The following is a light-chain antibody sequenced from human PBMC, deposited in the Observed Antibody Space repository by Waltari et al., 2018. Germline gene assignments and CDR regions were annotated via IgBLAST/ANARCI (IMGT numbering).Light chain of an antibody. Sequence: DIQMTQSPSSLSASVGDRVTITSRASQSISNYLAWYQQKPGKAPILLIYKASTLKSEVPSRFSGSGSGTQFTLTISSLQPPDFATYYCQQYNTYSSFGQGTKLEIK. J-gene: IGKJ2*01. CDR3: QQYNTYSS. CDR2: KAS. CDR1: QSISNY. V-gene: IGKV1-5*03.